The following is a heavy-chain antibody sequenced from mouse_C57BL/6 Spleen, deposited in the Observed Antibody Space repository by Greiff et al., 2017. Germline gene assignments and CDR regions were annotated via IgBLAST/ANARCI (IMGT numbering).Heavy chain of an antibody. CDR1: GSTFTSYW. Sequence: QVQLQQPGAELVKPGASVKLSCKASGSTFTSYWMQWVNQRPGQGLEWIGEIDPSDSYTNYNQKFKGKATLTVDTSSSTAYMQLSSLTSEDSAVYYCARAGGNYPYAMDYWGQGTSVTVSS. CDR2: IDPSDSYT. J-gene: IGHJ4*01. CDR3: ARAGGNYPYAMDY. V-gene: IGHV1-50*01. D-gene: IGHD2-1*01.